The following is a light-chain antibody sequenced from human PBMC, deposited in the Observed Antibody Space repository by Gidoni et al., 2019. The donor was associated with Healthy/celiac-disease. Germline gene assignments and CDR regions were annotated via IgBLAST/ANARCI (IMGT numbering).Light chain of an antibody. CDR1: SSNIGSGSD. J-gene: IGLJ2*01. CDR2: GNS. CDR3: QSYDSSLSGSV. V-gene: IGLV1-40*01. Sequence: QSVLKQPPSVSGAPGQRVTSSCTGSSSNIGSGSDVHWYQQLPATAPKLLTYGNSTRPSGVPDRFSGSKSGTSASLAITGLQAEDEADYYCQSYDSSLSGSVFGGGTKLTVL.